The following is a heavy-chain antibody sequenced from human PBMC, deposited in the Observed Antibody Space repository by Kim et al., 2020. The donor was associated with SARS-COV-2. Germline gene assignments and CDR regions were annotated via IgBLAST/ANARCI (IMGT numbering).Heavy chain of an antibody. Sequence: SVKVSCKASGGTFSSYAISWVRQAPGQGLEWMGGIIPIFGTANYAQKFQGRVTITADESTSTAYMELSSLRSEDTAVYYCARLSNYYDSSGYYTYWGQGTLVTVSS. CDR3: ARLSNYYDSSGYYTY. CDR1: GGTFSSYA. J-gene: IGHJ4*02. CDR2: IIPIFGTA. V-gene: IGHV1-69*13. D-gene: IGHD3-22*01.